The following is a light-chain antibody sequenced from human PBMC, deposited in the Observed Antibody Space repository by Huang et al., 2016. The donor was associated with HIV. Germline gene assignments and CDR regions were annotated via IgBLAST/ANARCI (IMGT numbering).Light chain of an antibody. CDR3: QQRKYWPPIT. Sequence: ETVLTQSPATLSLSPGERATLSCRASQSVNSYLAWYQQKPGQTPRLLIYDASNSATGIPARFSGSGSVTDFTLTISSLEPEDFAVYYCQQRKYWPPITFGQGTRLEIK. CDR1: QSVNSY. V-gene: IGKV3-11*01. CDR2: DAS. J-gene: IGKJ5*01.